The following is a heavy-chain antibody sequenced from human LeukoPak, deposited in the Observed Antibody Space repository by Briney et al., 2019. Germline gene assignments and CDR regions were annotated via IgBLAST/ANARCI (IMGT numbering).Heavy chain of an antibody. CDR2: IRSKANSYAT. V-gene: IGHV3-73*01. J-gene: IGHJ4*02. D-gene: IGHD3-22*01. CDR3: TRPLGYDSSGYYTDY. CDR1: GFTFSGSA. Sequence: PGGSLRLSCAASGFTFSGSAMHWVRQASGKGLEWVGRIRSKANSYATAYAASVKGRSTISRDDSKNTAYLQMNSLKTEDTAVYYCTRPLGYDSSGYYTDYWGQGTLVTVSS.